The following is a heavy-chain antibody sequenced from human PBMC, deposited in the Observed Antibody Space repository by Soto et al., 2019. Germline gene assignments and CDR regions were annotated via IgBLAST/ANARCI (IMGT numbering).Heavy chain of an antibody. CDR2: INPSVGGT. CDR3: ARVWSKLWPPNYGMDV. V-gene: IGHV1-46*01. Sequence: ASGMVSCKASGYSFTNYKIHWVRQAPGQGLEWMGVINPSVGGTSYAQKFQGRVTMTRVTSTSTVYMELTSLSSEDTAVYYCARVWSKLWPPNYGMDVWGQGTTVTVSS. J-gene: IGHJ6*02. CDR1: GYSFTNYK. D-gene: IGHD3-10*01.